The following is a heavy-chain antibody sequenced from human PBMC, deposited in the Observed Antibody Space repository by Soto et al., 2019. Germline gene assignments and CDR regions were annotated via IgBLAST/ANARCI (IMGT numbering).Heavy chain of an antibody. CDR2: ISYDGSNK. J-gene: IGHJ5*02. Sequence: GGSLRLSCAASGFAFSSYAMHWVRQAPGKGLEWVAVISYDGSNKYYADSVKGRFTISRDNSKNTLYLQMNSLRAEDTAVYYCATGRYNWNYWFDPWGQGTLVTVSS. D-gene: IGHD1-7*01. CDR3: ATGRYNWNYWFDP. V-gene: IGHV3-30-3*01. CDR1: GFAFSSYA.